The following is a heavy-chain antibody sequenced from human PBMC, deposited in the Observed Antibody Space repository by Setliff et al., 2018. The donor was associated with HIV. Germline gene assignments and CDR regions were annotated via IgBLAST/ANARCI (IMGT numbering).Heavy chain of an antibody. J-gene: IGHJ4*02. CDR1: GYTFTGYY. D-gene: IGHD6-6*01. V-gene: IGHV1-2*02. CDR2: ITPKGGGT. Sequence: ASVKVSCKASGYTFTGYYMHWVRQAPGQGLEWVGWITPKGGGTNFAQKFQGRVTMTRDTSISTAYMELNSLRSDDTAVYYCARDAAYSSSSAYFDYWGQG. CDR3: ARDAAYSSSSAYFDY.